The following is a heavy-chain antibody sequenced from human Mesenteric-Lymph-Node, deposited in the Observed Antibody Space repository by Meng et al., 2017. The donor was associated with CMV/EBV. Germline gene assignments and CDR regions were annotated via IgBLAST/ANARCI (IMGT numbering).Heavy chain of an antibody. CDR3: ARNTVRGVLDY. V-gene: IGHV4-34*01. D-gene: IGHD3-10*01. CDR1: GGSFIGNY. J-gene: IGHJ4*02. Sequence: SETLSLTCAVYGGSFIGNYWSWIRQPPGKGLEWIGETTHSGRTNYNPSLKSRVTILVDASKNQFSLKLTSLTAADTAVHYCARNTVRGVLDYWGQGTLVTVSS. CDR2: TTHSGRT.